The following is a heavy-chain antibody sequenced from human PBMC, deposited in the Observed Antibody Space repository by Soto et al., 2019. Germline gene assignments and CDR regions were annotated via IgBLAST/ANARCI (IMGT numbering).Heavy chain of an antibody. CDR3: AKVRGKQWLVSPDY. V-gene: IGHV3-30*18. Sequence: PGGSLRLSCAASGFTFSSYGMHWVRQAPGKGLEWVAVISYDGSNKYYADSVKGRFTISRDNSKNTLYLQMNSLRAEDTAVYYCAKVRGKQWLVSPDYWGQGT. J-gene: IGHJ4*02. CDR1: GFTFSSYG. CDR2: ISYDGSNK. D-gene: IGHD6-19*01.